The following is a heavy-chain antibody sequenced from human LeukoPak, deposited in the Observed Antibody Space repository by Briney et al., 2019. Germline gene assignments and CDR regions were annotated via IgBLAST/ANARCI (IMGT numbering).Heavy chain of an antibody. CDR3: ARRKIVGVTPLDY. J-gene: IGHJ4*02. Sequence: GASVKVSCKASGGTFSSYAISWVRQAPGQGLEWMGGIIPIFGTANYAQKFQGRVTITADESTSTAYMELSSLRSEDTAVYYCARRKIVGVTPLDYWGQGTLVTVSS. V-gene: IGHV1-69*13. CDR1: GGTFSSYA. CDR2: IIPIFGTA. D-gene: IGHD1-26*01.